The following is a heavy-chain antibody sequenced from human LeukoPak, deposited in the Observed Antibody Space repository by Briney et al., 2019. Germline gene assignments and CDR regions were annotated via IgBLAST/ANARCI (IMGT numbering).Heavy chain of an antibody. CDR1: GGSISSYY. CDR2: IYYSGST. J-gene: IGHJ6*02. V-gene: IGHV4-59*08. Sequence: SETLSLTCTVSGGSISSYYWSWVRQPPGKGLEWIGYIYYSGSTNYNPSLKSRVTISVDTSKNQFSLKLSSVTAADTAVYYCARLRGVVGPYYYGMDVWGQGTTVTVSS. D-gene: IGHD1-26*01. CDR3: ARLRGVVGPYYYGMDV.